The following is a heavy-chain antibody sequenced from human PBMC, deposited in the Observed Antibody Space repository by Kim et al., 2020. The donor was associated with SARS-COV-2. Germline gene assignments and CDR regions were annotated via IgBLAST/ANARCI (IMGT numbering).Heavy chain of an antibody. CDR2: YDGMKK. Sequence: YDGMKKYYADSVKGRFTISRDNSKNTLYLQMNSLRAEDTAVYYCARSALGDYMYWGQGTLVTVSS. CDR3: ARSALGDYMY. V-gene: IGHV3-33*01. J-gene: IGHJ4*02. D-gene: IGHD4-17*01.